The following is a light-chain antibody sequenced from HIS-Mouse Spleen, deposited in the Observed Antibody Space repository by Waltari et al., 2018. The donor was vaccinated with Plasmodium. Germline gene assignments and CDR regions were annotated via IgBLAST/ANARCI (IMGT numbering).Light chain of an antibody. CDR1: QGIRND. Sequence: AIQLTQSSSSLSASVGARVTITCRASQGIRNDLGWYQQKPGKAPKLLISAASSLQSGVPSRFSGSGSGTDFTLTISSLQPEDFATYYCLQDYNYPYTFGQGTKLEIK. V-gene: IGKV1-6*01. J-gene: IGKJ2*01. CDR3: LQDYNYPYT. CDR2: AAS.